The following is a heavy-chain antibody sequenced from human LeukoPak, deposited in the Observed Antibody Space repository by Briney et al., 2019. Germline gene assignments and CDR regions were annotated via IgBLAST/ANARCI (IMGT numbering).Heavy chain of an antibody. V-gene: IGHV3-21*01. J-gene: IGHJ4*02. CDR3: AREGDVVPYYFDY. CDR1: GFTFSSYA. CDR2: ISSSSSYI. Sequence: PGGSLRLSCAASGFTFSSYAMSWVRQAPGKGLEWVSSISSSSSYIYYADSVKGRLTISRDNAKNSLYLQMNSLRAEDTAVYYCAREGDVVPYYFDYWGQGTLVTVSS. D-gene: IGHD2-2*01.